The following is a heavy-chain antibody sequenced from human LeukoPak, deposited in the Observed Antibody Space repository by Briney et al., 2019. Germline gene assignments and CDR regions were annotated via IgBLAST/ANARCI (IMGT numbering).Heavy chain of an antibody. CDR2: IYSGGNT. CDR1: GFTFSNYA. J-gene: IGHJ4*02. CDR3: ARSPSRIVMLRGDHYFDY. Sequence: GGSLRLSCAASGFTFSNYAMIWVRQAPGKGLEWVSIIYSGGNTYFADSVKGRFTISRDNSKNTLYLQMNSLRAEDTAVYYCARSPSRIVMLRGDHYFDYWGQGTLVTVSS. V-gene: IGHV3-53*01. D-gene: IGHD3-16*01.